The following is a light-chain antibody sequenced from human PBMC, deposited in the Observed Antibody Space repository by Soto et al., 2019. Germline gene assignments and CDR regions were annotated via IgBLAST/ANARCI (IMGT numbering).Light chain of an antibody. Sequence: EIVLTQSPATLSLSPGERATLSCRASQNIGRYLAWYQQTPGQVPRLLIYDVSDRATGIPARFSGSESVTDLNITISSLKLEDFAVSSSQQRMRCPLLFGGGTKQE. V-gene: IGKV3-11*01. CDR3: QQRMRCPLL. CDR2: DVS. J-gene: IGKJ4*01. CDR1: QNIGRY.